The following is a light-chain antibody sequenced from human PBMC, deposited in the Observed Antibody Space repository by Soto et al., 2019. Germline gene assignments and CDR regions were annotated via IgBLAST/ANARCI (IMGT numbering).Light chain of an antibody. J-gene: IGKJ1*01. Sequence: DIQMTQSPSTLSASVGDRVTIPCRASQSISSWLAWYQQKPGKVPKLLIYAASTLQSGVPSRFSGSGFGTDFTLTINSLQPEDFATYYCLLDYAYFWAFGQGTKVDIK. CDR3: LLDYAYFWA. CDR2: AAS. V-gene: IGKV1-5*01. CDR1: QSISSW.